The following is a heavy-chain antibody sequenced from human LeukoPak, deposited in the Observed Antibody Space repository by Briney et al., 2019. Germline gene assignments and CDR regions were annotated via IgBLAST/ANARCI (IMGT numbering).Heavy chain of an antibody. J-gene: IGHJ4*02. CDR2: LSGSGGAA. Sequence: GGSLRLSCAASGFTFSSYAMSWVRQAPGKGLEWVSGLSGSGGAAYSADSVKGRFTISRDNFKNTLFLQMNSLRAEDTAVYYCAKDIGYYYDTSGYYFDYWGQGTLVTVSS. CDR3: AKDIGYYYDTSGYYFDY. D-gene: IGHD3-22*01. V-gene: IGHV3-23*01. CDR1: GFTFSSYA.